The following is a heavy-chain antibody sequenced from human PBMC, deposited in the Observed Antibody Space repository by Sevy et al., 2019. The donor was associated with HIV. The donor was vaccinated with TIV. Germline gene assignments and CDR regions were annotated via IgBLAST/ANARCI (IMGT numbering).Heavy chain of an antibody. CDR3: ARARSCGGDCYYLQY. D-gene: IGHD2-21*02. J-gene: IGHJ1*01. CDR1: GDSFSGYT. CDR2: IIPISGPAGPT. V-gene: IGHV1-69*06. Sequence: ASVKVSCKSSGDSFSGYTIIWVRQAPGQGLEWMEGIIPISGPAGPTNSAQNFQDRATITADIATHTAYIELSSLRSEDTALPSCARARSCGGDCYYLQYWGQGTLVTVSS.